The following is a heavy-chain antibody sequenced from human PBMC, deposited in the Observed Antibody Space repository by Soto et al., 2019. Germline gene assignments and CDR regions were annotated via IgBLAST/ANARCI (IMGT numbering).Heavy chain of an antibody. CDR2: ISYDGSNK. D-gene: IGHD2-15*01. Sequence: QVQLVESGGGVVQPGRSLRLSCAASGFTFSSYAMDWVRQAPGKRLEWVAVISYDGSNKYYADSVKGRFTISRDISKNTLYLQMNSLRAEDTAVYYCARAGGLLLDYWGQGTLVTVSS. CDR1: GFTFSSYA. CDR3: ARAGGLLLDY. V-gene: IGHV3-30-3*01. J-gene: IGHJ4*02.